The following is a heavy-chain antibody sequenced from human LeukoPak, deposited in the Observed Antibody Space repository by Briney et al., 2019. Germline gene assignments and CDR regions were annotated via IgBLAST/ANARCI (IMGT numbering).Heavy chain of an antibody. CDR1: GGSISSYY. J-gene: IGHJ4*02. CDR3: ARSYCSSTSCYVDYFDY. CDR2: IYYCGST. D-gene: IGHD2-2*01. V-gene: IGHV4-59*01. Sequence: SETLSLTCTVSGGSISSYYWSWIRQLPGKGLKWIGYIYYCGSTNYNPSLKSRVTISVDTSKNQFSLKLSSVTAADTAVYYCARSYCSSTSCYVDYFDYWGQGTLVTVSS.